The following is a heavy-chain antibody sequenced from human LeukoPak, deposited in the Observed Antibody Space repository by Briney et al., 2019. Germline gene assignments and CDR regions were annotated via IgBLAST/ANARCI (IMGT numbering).Heavy chain of an antibody. D-gene: IGHD3-3*01. CDR2: ISSSGDTI. Sequence: PGGSLRLSCAASGFAFSDYYMSWIRQAPGKGLEWISYISSSGDTIYYADSIKGRFTISRENSKKSLYLEMNSLRAEDTAVYYCATLRFLEEGFDYWGQGTLVTVSS. V-gene: IGHV3-11*04. CDR1: GFAFSDYY. CDR3: ATLRFLEEGFDY. J-gene: IGHJ4*02.